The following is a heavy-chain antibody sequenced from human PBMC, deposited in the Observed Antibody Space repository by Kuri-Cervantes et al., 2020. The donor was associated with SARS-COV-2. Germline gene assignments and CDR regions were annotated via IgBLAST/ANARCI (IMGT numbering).Heavy chain of an antibody. Sequence: LSLTCAASGFTFSSYGMHWVRQAPGKGLEWVAVIWYGGSNKYYADSVKGRFTISRDNSKNTLYLQMNSLRAEDTAVYYCARDLNSGAPWFDPWGQGNLVNVSS. CDR1: GFTFSSYG. J-gene: IGHJ5*02. CDR3: ARDLNSGAPWFDP. CDR2: IWYGGSNK. D-gene: IGHD3-10*01. V-gene: IGHV3-33*01.